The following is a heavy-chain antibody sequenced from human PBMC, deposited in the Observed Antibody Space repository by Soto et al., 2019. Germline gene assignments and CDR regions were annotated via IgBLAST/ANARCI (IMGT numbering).Heavy chain of an antibody. V-gene: IGHV4-4*02. J-gene: IGHJ6*02. Sequence: SETLSLTCAVSGGSISSSNWWSWVRQAPGKGLEWIGEIYHSGSTNYNPSLKSRVTISVDKSKNQFSLKLSSVTAADTAVYYCARVSGSYYYGMDVGGQGTTVTVSS. D-gene: IGHD3-10*01. CDR2: IYHSGST. CDR3: ARVSGSYYYGMDV. CDR1: GGSISSSNW.